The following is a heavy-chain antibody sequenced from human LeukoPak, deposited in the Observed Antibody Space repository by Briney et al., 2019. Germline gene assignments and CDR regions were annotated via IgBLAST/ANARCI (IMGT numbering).Heavy chain of an antibody. D-gene: IGHD2-15*01. CDR2: IYTSGST. V-gene: IGHV4-61*02. CDR3: ARDWVVVVAATWVYYFGY. J-gene: IGHJ4*02. CDR1: GVSISSGSYC. Sequence: SETLSLTCTVSGVSISSGSYCWSWIRQPAGKGLEWIGRIYTSGSTNYNPSLKSRVTISVDTSKNQFSLKLSSVTAADTAVYYCARDWVVVVAATWVYYFGYWGQGTLVTVSS.